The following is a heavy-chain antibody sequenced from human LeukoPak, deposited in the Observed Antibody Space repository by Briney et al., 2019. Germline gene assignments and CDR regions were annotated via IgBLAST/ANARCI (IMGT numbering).Heavy chain of an antibody. CDR2: IIPILGIA. CDR3: ARDPIDGYYYFDY. J-gene: IGHJ4*02. D-gene: IGHD5-24*01. V-gene: IGHV1-69*04. CDR1: GGTFSSYA. Sequence: SVKVSCKASGGTFSSYAISWVRQAPGQGLEWMGRIIPILGIANYAQKFQGRVTVTRDTSISTAYMELTRLTSDDTAAYYCARDPIDGYYYFDYWGQGTLVTVSS.